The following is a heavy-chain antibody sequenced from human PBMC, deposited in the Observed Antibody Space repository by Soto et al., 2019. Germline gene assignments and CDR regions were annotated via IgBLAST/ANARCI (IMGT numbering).Heavy chain of an antibody. V-gene: IGHV1-2*02. CDR1: GYTFTGYY. CDR3: ARDEYYDILTGYDY. Sequence: ASLKVSCKSSGYTFTGYYMHWVRQAPGQGLEWMGWINPNSGGTNYAQKFQGRVTMTRDTSISTAYMELSRLRSDDTAVYYCARDEYYDILTGYDYWGQGTLVTVSS. CDR2: INPNSGGT. J-gene: IGHJ4*02. D-gene: IGHD3-9*01.